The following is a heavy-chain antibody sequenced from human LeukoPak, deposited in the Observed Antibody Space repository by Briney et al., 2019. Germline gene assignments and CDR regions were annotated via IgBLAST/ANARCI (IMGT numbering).Heavy chain of an antibody. J-gene: IGHJ4*02. CDR3: ARDGRGYSYGFSRGALDY. CDR1: GFTFSSYG. D-gene: IGHD5-18*01. CDR2: IRYDGSNK. Sequence: GGSLRLSCAASGFTFSSYGMHWVRQAPGKGLEWVAFIRYDGSNKYYADSVKGRFTISRDNAKNSLYLQMNSLRAEDTAVYYCARDGRGYSYGFSRGALDYWGQGTLVTVSS. V-gene: IGHV3-30*02.